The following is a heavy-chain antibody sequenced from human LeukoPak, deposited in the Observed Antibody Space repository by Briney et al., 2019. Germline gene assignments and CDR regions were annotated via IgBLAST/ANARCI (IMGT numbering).Heavy chain of an antibody. D-gene: IGHD3-10*01. CDR1: GFTFSSYG. Sequence: GGSLRLSCAASGFTFSSYGMHWVRQAPGKGLEWVAVISYDGSNKYYADSVKGRFTISRDNSKNTLYLQMNSLRAEDTAVYYCAKDGSRRSLDYWGQGTLVTVSS. V-gene: IGHV3-30*18. CDR2: ISYDGSNK. CDR3: AKDGSRRSLDY. J-gene: IGHJ4*02.